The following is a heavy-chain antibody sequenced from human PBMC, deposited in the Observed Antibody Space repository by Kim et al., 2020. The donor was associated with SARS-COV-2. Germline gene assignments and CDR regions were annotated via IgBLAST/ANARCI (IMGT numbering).Heavy chain of an antibody. CDR2: ISVGGTNT. Sequence: GGSLRLSCAASEFTFNNYAMTWVRQAPGKGLEWVSAISVGGTNTYYADSVKGRFTISRDNSMSTLYLQMNSLTAEDTAIYYCAGDPRAHYFDYWGQGTLVTVS. CDR1: EFTFNNYA. CDR3: AGDPRAHYFDY. V-gene: IGHV3-23*01. J-gene: IGHJ4*02.